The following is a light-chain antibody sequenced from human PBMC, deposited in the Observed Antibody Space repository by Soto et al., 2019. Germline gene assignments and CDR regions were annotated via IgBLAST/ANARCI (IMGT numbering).Light chain of an antibody. CDR2: KAS. CDR1: QSIGSW. CDR3: QQYDSYSQT. J-gene: IGKJ1*01. V-gene: IGKV1-5*03. Sequence: DIQMTQSPSTLSASVGDRVTITCRASQSIGSWLAWYQQKPGKAPKLLVYKASSLESGVPSRFSGSGSGTEFTLTISRLQPDDFAPYYCQQYDSYSQTFGQGTKVEIK.